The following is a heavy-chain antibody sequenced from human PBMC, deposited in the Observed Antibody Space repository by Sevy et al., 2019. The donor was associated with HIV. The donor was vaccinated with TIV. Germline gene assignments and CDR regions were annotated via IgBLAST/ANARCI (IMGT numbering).Heavy chain of an antibody. Sequence: SETLSLTCTVSGGSISSGGYFWSWIRQHPGKGLEWIGYIYDSGSTYYNPSLKSRLTLSVDKSKNQLSLKLRSVTAADTAIYFCARDSSQVETTMSQGFDAWGQGTQVTVSS. V-gene: IGHV4-31*03. J-gene: IGHJ5*02. CDR2: IYDSGST. CDR3: ARDSSQVETTMSQGFDA. CDR1: GGSISSGGYF. D-gene: IGHD5-18*01.